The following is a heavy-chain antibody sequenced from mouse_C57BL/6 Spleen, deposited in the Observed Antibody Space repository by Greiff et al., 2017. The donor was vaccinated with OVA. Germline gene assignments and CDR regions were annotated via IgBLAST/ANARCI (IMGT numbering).Heavy chain of an antibody. V-gene: IGHV1-59*01. J-gene: IGHJ2*01. CDR3: AREDYDYHGFDY. Sequence: VQLQQPGAELVRPGTSVKLSCKASGYTFTSYWMHWVKQRPGQGLEWIGVIDPSDSYTNYNQKFKGKATLTVDTSSSTAYMQLSSLTSEDSAVYYCAREDYDYHGFDYWGQGTTLTVSS. CDR1: GYTFTSYW. D-gene: IGHD2-4*01. CDR2: IDPSDSYT.